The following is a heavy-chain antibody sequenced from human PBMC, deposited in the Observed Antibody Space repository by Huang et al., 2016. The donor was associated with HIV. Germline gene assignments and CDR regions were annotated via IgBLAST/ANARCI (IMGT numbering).Heavy chain of an antibody. J-gene: IGHJ4*02. CDR2: IKSQDVGATT. D-gene: IGHD2-2*01. CDR3: ATLTGYANGNYPGY. CDR1: RLTLNHAW. Sequence: ELVLVESGGDLVKPGGCLSLSCEGPRLTLNHAWMTWVRQAHGKWLVWVGRIKSQDVGATTDVAASVKDRVTSSRDDSKMTVYLHMNSLRSADTGMYYCATLTGYANGNYPGYWGQGTLGVVSS. V-gene: IGHV3-15*01.